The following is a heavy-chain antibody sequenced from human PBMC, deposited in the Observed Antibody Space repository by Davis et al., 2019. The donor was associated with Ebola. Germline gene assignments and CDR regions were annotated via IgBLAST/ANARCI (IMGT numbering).Heavy chain of an antibody. CDR1: GFTFINYW. CDR3: ARDSGTVFDIVTTNPYFDN. CDR2: ISRYSKTI. D-gene: IGHD3-10*01. V-gene: IGHV3-48*02. Sequence: GGSLRLSCAASGFTFINYWMHWVRQAPGKGLEWISFISRYSKTIHYADSVKGRFTVSRDDDKKLLYLQMDNLRDEDTAVYYCARDSGTVFDIVTTNPYFDNWGQGSLVAVSS. J-gene: IGHJ4*02.